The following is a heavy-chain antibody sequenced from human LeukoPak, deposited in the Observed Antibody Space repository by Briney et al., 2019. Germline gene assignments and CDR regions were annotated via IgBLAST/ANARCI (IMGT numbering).Heavy chain of an antibody. CDR1: GGTFSSYG. D-gene: IGHD3-3*01. CDR2: IIPIFGTA. J-gene: IGHJ4*02. CDR3: ASGGTLDYDFWSGPGFDY. V-gene: IGHV1-69*13. Sequence: SVKVSCKASGGTFSSYGISWVRQAPGQGLEWMGGIIPIFGTANYSQKFQGRVTITADESTSTAYMELSSLRSEDTAVYYCASGGTLDYDFWSGPGFDYWGQGTLVTVSS.